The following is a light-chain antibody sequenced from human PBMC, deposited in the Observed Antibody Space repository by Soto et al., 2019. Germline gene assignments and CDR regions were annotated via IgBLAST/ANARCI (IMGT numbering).Light chain of an antibody. CDR3: QQRSNWPPLT. CDR1: QSVCND. CDR2: DAS. Sequence: EIVLTPSPDTLSLSRGERATLSCRASQSVCNDLAWYQQKPGQAPRLLIYDASSRATGIPARFSGSGSGTDFALTISSLEPEDFAVYYCQQRSNWPPLTFGGGTKVEIK. V-gene: IGKV3-11*01. J-gene: IGKJ4*01.